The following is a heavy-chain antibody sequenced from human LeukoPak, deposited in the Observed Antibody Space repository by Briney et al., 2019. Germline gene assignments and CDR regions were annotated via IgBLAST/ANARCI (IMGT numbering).Heavy chain of an antibody. CDR1: GDSISSSKW. J-gene: IGHJ4*02. Sequence: SETLSLTCAVSGDSISSSKWWSWVRQPPGKGLEWIGEIYHSGSTTYNPSLKSRVTISVDKSKNQFSLRLTSVTAADTAVYYCASRFDGSGSFVYWGQGTLVTVSS. CDR2: IYHSGST. D-gene: IGHD3-10*01. V-gene: IGHV4-4*02. CDR3: ASRFDGSGSFVY.